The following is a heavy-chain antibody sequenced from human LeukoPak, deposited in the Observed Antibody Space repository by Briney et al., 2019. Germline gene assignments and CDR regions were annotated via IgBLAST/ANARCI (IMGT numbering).Heavy chain of an antibody. D-gene: IGHD2-8*01. CDR3: ARGYQEMVYAIRRYYGMDV. Sequence: ASVKVSCKASGCTFTSYDINWVRQATGQGLERMGWMNPNSGNTGYAQKLQGRVTMTRNTSISTAYMELSSLRSEDTAVYYCARGYQEMVYAIRRYYGMDVWGQGTTVTVSS. CDR2: MNPNSGNT. CDR1: GCTFTSYD. J-gene: IGHJ6*02. V-gene: IGHV1-8*01.